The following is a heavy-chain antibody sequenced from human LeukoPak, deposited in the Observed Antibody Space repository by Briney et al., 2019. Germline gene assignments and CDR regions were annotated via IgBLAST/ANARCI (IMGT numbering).Heavy chain of an antibody. CDR3: ARQGIAAAGREIDY. J-gene: IGHJ4*02. CDR1: GGSFSGYY. V-gene: IGHV4-34*01. Sequence: SETLSLTCAFYGGSFSGYYWSWIRQPPGKGLEWIGEINHSGSTNYNPSLKSRVTISVDTSKNQFSLKLSSVTAADTAVYYCARQGIAAAGREIDYWGQGTLVTVSS. CDR2: INHSGST. D-gene: IGHD6-13*01.